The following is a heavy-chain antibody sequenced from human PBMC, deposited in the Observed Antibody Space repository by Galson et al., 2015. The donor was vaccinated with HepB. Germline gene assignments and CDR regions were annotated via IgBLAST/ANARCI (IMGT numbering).Heavy chain of an antibody. D-gene: IGHD6-19*01. CDR1: GYTFMAYY. CDR3: ARTKMAVADHEGDWLDP. J-gene: IGHJ5*02. V-gene: IGHV1-2*02. Sequence: SVKVSCKASGYTFMAYYIHWVRQAPGQGLEWMGWINPNTGGTIYAQKFQGRVTMTRGLSLSTVYMELSRLTSDDTAVYYCARTKMAVADHEGDWLDPWGQGTLVTVSS. CDR2: INPNTGGT.